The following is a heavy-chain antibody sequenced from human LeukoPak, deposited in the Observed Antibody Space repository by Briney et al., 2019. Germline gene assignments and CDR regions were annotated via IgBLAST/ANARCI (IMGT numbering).Heavy chain of an antibody. V-gene: IGHV7-4-1*02. D-gene: IGHD2-15*01. CDR3: ARFGGGYCSGGSCYGQSAFDI. CDR2: INTNTGNP. CDR1: GYTFTSYA. Sequence: GASVKVSCKASGYTFTSYAMNWVRQAPGQGLEWMGWINTNTGNPTYAQGFTGRFVFSLDTSVSTAYLQISSLKAEDTAVYYCARFGGGYCSGGSCYGQSAFDIWGQGTMVTVSS. J-gene: IGHJ3*02.